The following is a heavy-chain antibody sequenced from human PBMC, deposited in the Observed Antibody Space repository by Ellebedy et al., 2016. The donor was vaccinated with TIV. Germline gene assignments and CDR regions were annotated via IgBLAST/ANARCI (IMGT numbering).Heavy chain of an antibody. D-gene: IGHD3-22*01. CDR3: AKQYYDSSGYYYFDY. CDR1: GFTFSSYS. Sequence: GGSLRLSXAASGFTFSSYSMNWVRQAPGKGLEWVSYISSSSSTIYYADSVKGRFTISRDNAKNSLYLQMNSLRAEDTAVYYCAKQYYDSSGYYYFDYWGQGTLVTVSS. CDR2: ISSSSSTI. J-gene: IGHJ4*02. V-gene: IGHV3-48*04.